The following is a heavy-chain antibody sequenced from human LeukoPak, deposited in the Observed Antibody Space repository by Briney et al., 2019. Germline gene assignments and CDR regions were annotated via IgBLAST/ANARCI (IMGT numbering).Heavy chain of an antibody. J-gene: IGHJ3*02. Sequence: SETLSLTCAVCGGSFSGYYWSWIRQPPGKGLEWIGEINHSGSTNYNPSLKSRVTISVDTSKNQFSLKLSSVTAADTAVYYCARVLYSSGAYDAFDIWGQGTMVTVSS. CDR1: GGSFSGYY. D-gene: IGHD5-18*01. CDR3: ARVLYSSGAYDAFDI. V-gene: IGHV4-34*01. CDR2: INHSGST.